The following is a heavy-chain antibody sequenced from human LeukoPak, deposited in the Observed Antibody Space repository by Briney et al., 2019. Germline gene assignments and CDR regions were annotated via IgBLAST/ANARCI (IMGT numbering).Heavy chain of an antibody. CDR2: ISWNSGSI. D-gene: IGHD3-10*01. V-gene: IGHV3-9*01. Sequence: PGRSLRLSCAASGFTFDDYAMRWVRQAPGKGLEWVSGISWNSGSIGYADSVKGRFTISRDNSKNTLYLQMNSLRAEDTAVYYCARKHYGGAFDIWGQGTMVTVSS. CDR3: ARKHYGGAFDI. CDR1: GFTFDDYA. J-gene: IGHJ3*02.